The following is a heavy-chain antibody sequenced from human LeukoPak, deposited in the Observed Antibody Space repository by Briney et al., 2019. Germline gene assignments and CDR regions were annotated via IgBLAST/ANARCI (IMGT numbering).Heavy chain of an antibody. Sequence: GGSLRLSCAASGFTFSYYGMHWVRQAPGKGLEWVAFIRYDGSNKYYADSVKGRFTISRDNSKNTLYLQMNSLRAEDTAVYYCAKGYGNYGAPYYYYMDVWGKGTTVTVSS. D-gene: IGHD4-11*01. CDR2: IRYDGSNK. CDR1: GFTFSYYG. CDR3: AKGYGNYGAPYYYYMDV. V-gene: IGHV3-30*02. J-gene: IGHJ6*03.